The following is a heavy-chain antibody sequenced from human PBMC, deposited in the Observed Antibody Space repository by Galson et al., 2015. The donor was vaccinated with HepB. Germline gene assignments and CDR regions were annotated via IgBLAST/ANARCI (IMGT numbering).Heavy chain of an antibody. Sequence: SLRLSCAASGFTFSSYAMSWVRQAPGKGLEWVSAISGSGGSTYYADSVEGRFTISRDNSKNTLYLQTNSLRAEDTAVYYCANAYEVEYYYDSSGYYRYWGQGTLVTVSS. V-gene: IGHV3-23*01. CDR1: GFTFSSYA. CDR3: ANAYEVEYYYDSSGYYRY. D-gene: IGHD3-22*01. CDR2: ISGSGGST. J-gene: IGHJ4*02.